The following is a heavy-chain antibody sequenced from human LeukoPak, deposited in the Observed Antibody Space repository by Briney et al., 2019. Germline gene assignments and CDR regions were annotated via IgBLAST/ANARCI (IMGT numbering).Heavy chain of an antibody. Sequence: SQTLSLTCAISGDSVSSNSAAWNWIRQSPSRGLEWLGRTYYRSKWYNDYAVSVKSRITINPDTSKNQFSLQLNSVTPEDTAVYYCARGTYSSGWHYYYYMDVWGKGSTVTVSS. J-gene: IGHJ6*03. V-gene: IGHV6-1*01. D-gene: IGHD6-19*01. CDR1: GDSVSSNSAA. CDR2: TYYRSKWYN. CDR3: ARGTYSSGWHYYYYMDV.